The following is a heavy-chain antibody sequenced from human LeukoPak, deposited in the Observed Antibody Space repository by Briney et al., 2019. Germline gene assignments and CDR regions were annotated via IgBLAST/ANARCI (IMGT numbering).Heavy chain of an antibody. CDR2: IYYSGST. V-gene: IGHV4-39*07. Sequence: SETLSLTCTVSGGSISSSSYYWGWIRQPPGKGLEWIGSIYYSGSTYYNPSLKSRVTISLDTSTNQFSLKLSSVTAADTAVYYCARDEESPFDYWGQGTLVTVSS. CDR1: GGSISSSSYY. J-gene: IGHJ4*02. CDR3: ARDEESPFDY.